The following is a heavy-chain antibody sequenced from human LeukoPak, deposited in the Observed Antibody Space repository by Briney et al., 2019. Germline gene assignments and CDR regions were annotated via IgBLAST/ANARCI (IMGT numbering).Heavy chain of an antibody. CDR1: GFTFTSSA. D-gene: IGHD5-12*01. CDR3: AFMDPSGNGGY. CDR2: IVVGSGNT. J-gene: IGHJ4*02. Sequence: GTSVKVSCKASGFTFTSSAMQWVRQARGQRLEWIGWIVVGSGNTNYAQKFQERVTITRDMSISTAYMELSSLRSEDTAVYYCAFMDPSGNGGYWGQGTLVTVSS. V-gene: IGHV1-58*02.